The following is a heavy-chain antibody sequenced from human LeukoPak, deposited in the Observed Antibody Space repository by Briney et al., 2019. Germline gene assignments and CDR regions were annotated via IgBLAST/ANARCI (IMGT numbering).Heavy chain of an antibody. CDR3: ARGSHYDFWSGEIRY. CDR1: GYTFTGYY. J-gene: IGHJ4*02. D-gene: IGHD3-3*01. Sequence: GASVKVSCKASGYTFTGYYMHWVRQAPGQGLEWMGWINPNSGGTNYAQKFQGRVTTTRDTSISTAYMELSRLRSDDTAVYYCARGSHYDFWSGEIRYWGQGTLVTVSS. V-gene: IGHV1-2*02. CDR2: INPNSGGT.